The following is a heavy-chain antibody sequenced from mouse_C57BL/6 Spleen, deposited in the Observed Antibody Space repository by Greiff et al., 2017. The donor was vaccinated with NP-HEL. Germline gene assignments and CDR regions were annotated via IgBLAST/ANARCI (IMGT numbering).Heavy chain of an antibody. D-gene: IGHD1-1*01. CDR3: AHYGSSPWFAY. CDR2: IHPNSGST. CDR1: GYTFTSYW. J-gene: IGHJ3*01. V-gene: IGHV1-64*01. Sequence: VQLQQSGAELVKPGASVKLSCKASGYTFTSYWMHWVKQRPGQGLEWIGMIHPNSGSTNYNEKFKSKATLTVDKSSSTAYMQLSSLTSEDSAVYYCAHYGSSPWFAYWGQGTLVTVSA.